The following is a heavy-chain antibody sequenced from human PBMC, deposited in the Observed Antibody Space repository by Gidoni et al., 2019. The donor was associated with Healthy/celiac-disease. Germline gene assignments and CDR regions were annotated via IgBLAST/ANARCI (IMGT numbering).Heavy chain of an antibody. J-gene: IGHJ4*02. D-gene: IGHD2-15*01. V-gene: IGHV4-39*01. CDR1: GGSISSSSYD. CDR2: IYYSGST. Sequence: QLQLQESGPGLVKPSETLSLTCTVSGGSISSSSYDWGWIRQPPGKGLEWIGSIYYSGSTYYNPSLKSRVTISVDTSKNQFSLKLSSVTAADTAVYYCANLYCSGGSCYFDYWGQGTLVTVSS. CDR3: ANLYCSGGSCYFDY.